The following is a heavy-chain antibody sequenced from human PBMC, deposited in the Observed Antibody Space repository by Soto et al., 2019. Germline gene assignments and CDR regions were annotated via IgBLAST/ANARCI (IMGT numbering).Heavy chain of an antibody. CDR1: GGSISSNSYY. Sequence: SETLSLTCTVSGGSISSNSYYWAWIRQPPGKGLEWIGEINHSGSTNYNPSLKSRVTISVDTSKNQFSLKLSSVTAADTAVYYCARRDRGVVVVAAMGFDYWGQGTLVTVSS. CDR3: ARRDRGVVVVAAMGFDY. CDR2: INHSGST. J-gene: IGHJ4*02. D-gene: IGHD2-15*01. V-gene: IGHV4-39*07.